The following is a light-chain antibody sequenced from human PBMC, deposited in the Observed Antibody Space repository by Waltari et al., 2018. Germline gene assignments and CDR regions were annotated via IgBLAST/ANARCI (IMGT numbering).Light chain of an antibody. CDR1: QDISNY. CDR2: DAS. CDR3: QQYDNLPWYT. Sequence: DIQMTQSPSTLSASVEDRVTITCQASQDISNYLNWYQQKPGKAPKLLIYDASNLETGVPSRFSGSGSGTDFTFTISSLQPEDIATYYCQQYDNLPWYTFGQGTKLEIK. V-gene: IGKV1-33*01. J-gene: IGKJ2*01.